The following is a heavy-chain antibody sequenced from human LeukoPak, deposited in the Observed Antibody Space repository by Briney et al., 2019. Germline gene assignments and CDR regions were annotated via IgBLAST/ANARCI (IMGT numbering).Heavy chain of an antibody. CDR1: GGSIHTYN. CDR2: SSISEMG. CDR3: VRDRKHSYESDFDH. Sequence: SETLSLTCTVSGGSIHTYNWMWIRQPAGRGLEWIGRSSISEMGDYNPSLMSRVSISVDKPNNQFYLTLTSVTAADTAVYYCVRDRKHSYESDFDHWGQGMLVTVS. D-gene: IGHD5-18*01. J-gene: IGHJ4*02. V-gene: IGHV4-4*07.